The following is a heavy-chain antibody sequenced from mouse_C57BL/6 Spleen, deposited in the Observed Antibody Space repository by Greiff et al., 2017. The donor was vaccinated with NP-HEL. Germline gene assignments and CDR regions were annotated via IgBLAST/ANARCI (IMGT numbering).Heavy chain of an antibody. V-gene: IGHV1-81*01. CDR2: IYPRSGNT. CDR3: ARAILRLYYFDY. CDR1: GYTFTSYG. Sequence: QVQLKQSGAELARPGASVKLSCKASGYTFTSYGISWVKQRTGQGLEWIGEIYPRSGNTYYNEKFKGKATLTADKSSSTAYMELRSLTSEDSAVYFCARAILRLYYFDYWGQGTTLTVSS. J-gene: IGHJ2*01. D-gene: IGHD1-1*01.